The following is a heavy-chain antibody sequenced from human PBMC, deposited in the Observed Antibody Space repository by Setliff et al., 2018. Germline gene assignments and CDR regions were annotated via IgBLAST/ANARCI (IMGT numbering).Heavy chain of an antibody. Sequence: SETLSLTCNVSGGSISSYSWSWIRQAPGKGLEWIGYLYYSGNTNYNPSLKSRVTISGDTSQNYFSPKLTSVTEADTAVYYCARGPPGYYYYMNVWGQGTTVTVSS. CDR3: ARGPPGYYYYMNV. CDR1: GGSISSYS. J-gene: IGHJ6*03. V-gene: IGHV4-59*01. CDR2: LYYSGNT.